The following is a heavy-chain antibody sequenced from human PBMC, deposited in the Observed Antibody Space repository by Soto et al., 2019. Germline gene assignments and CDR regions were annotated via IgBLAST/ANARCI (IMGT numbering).Heavy chain of an antibody. CDR1: GGSISSYY. D-gene: IGHD3-22*01. V-gene: IGHV4-59*01. CDR3: ARLGHVYYYDSSGYREYFQH. J-gene: IGHJ1*01. Sequence: PSETLSLTCTVSGGSISSYYWSWIRQPPGKGLEWIGYIYYSGSTNYNPSLKSRVTISVDTSKNQFSLKLSSVTAADTAVYYCARLGHVYYYDSSGYREYFQHWGQGTLVTVSS. CDR2: IYYSGST.